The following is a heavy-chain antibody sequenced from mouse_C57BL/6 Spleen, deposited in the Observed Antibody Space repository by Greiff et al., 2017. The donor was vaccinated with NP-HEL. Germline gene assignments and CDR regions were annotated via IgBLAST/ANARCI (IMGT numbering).Heavy chain of an antibody. CDR1: GFSLTSYG. J-gene: IGHJ1*03. V-gene: IGHV2-5*01. D-gene: IGHD1-1*01. CDR3: SEEGSSAYWYFDV. Sequence: QVQLKESGPGLVQPSHSLSITCTVSGFSLTSYGVHWVRQSPGKGLEWLGVIWRGGSTDYNADIMARLSTTKDNSKSKVFFKMSSLQSDDTAIYYCSEEGSSAYWYFDVWGTGTTVTVSS. CDR2: IWRGGST.